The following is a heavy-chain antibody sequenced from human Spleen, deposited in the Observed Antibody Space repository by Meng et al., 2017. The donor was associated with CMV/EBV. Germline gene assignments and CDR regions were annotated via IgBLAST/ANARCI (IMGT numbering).Heavy chain of an antibody. Sequence: ASVKVSCKSSGYTFTGYYIHWVRQAPGQGLEWMGWIHPNSGGTNYAQKFQGRVTMTSDTSINTAYMELSSLRSEDTAVYYCAREEGGSSWYLNWGQGTLVTVSS. D-gene: IGHD6-13*01. J-gene: IGHJ4*02. CDR2: IHPNSGGT. CDR1: GYTFTGYY. V-gene: IGHV1-2*02. CDR3: AREEGGSSWYLN.